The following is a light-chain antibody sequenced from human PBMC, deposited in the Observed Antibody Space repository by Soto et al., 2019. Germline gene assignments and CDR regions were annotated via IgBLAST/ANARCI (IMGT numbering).Light chain of an antibody. J-gene: IGLJ3*02. CDR3: GSYAGSYTVM. CDR1: SSDVGGYDC. V-gene: IGLV2-11*01. Sequence: QSALTQPRSVSGSPGQSVTISCTGTSSDVGGYDCVSWYQQHPGKAPKLMIYDVSKRPSGVPDRFSGSKSGNTASLTISGLQAEDEANYYCGSYAGSYTVMFGGGTQLTVL. CDR2: DVS.